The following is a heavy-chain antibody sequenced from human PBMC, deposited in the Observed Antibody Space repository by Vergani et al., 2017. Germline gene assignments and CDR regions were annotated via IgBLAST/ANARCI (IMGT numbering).Heavy chain of an antibody. CDR3: ARPPVPLGYYRGY. CDR2: ISGSGGST. Sequence: EVQLLESGGDLVQPGGSLRLSCTASGFIFSTYAMSWVRQAPGKGLEWVSGISGSGGSTYYADSVKGRFTISRDNSTNTLYLQMNSLRAEDTAVYYCARPPVPLGYYRGYWGQGTLVTVSS. J-gene: IGHJ4*02. V-gene: IGHV3-23*01. CDR1: GFIFSTYA. D-gene: IGHD3-3*01.